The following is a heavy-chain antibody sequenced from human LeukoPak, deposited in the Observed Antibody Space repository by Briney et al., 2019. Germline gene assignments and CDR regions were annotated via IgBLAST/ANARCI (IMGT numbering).Heavy chain of an antibody. Sequence: GGSLRLSCAAPGFTFSSYWMSWVRQAPGKGLEWVANIKQDGSEKYYVDSVKGRFTISRDNAKNSLYLQMNSLRAEDTAVYYCARDVTSFYSSWGQGTLVTVSS. V-gene: IGHV3-7*01. J-gene: IGHJ4*02. CDR2: IKQDGSEK. D-gene: IGHD6-13*01. CDR1: GFTFSSYW. CDR3: ARDVTSFYSS.